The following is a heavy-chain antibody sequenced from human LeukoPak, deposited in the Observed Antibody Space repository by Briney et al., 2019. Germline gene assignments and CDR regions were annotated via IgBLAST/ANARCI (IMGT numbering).Heavy chain of an antibody. CDR3: ARSYCYGSGSSPYYFDY. CDR2: INHSGST. V-gene: IGHV4-34*01. D-gene: IGHD3-10*01. CDR1: GGSFSGYY. J-gene: IGHJ4*02. Sequence: SETLSLTCAVYGGSFSGYYWSWIRQPPGKGLEWIGEINHSGSTNYNPSLKSRVTISVDTSKNQFSLKLSSVTAADTAVYYCARSYCYGSGSSPYYFDYWGQGTLVTVSS.